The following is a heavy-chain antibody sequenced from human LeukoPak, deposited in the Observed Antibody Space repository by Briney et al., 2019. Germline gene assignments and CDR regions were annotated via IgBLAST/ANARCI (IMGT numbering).Heavy chain of an antibody. D-gene: IGHD4-17*01. J-gene: IGHJ3*01. CDR2: LRGTDGGA. Sequence: GGSLRLSCTGSGFTFSNYAMTLVRQAPGKGLEWVSSLRGTDGGASYADSVRGRFTVSRDNSKNTLYLQMNSLRAEDTAVYYCGRDPNGDYVGAFEFWGQGTLVTVSS. CDR1: GFTFSNYA. CDR3: GRDPNGDYVGAFEF. V-gene: IGHV3-23*01.